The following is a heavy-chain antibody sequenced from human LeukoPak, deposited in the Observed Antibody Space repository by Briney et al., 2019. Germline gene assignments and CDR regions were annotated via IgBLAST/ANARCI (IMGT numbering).Heavy chain of an antibody. D-gene: IGHD1-26*01. V-gene: IGHV3-48*01. Sequence: GGSLRLSCAASGFTFDDYGMSWVRQAPGKGLEWVSYISSSSSTIYYADSVKGRFTISRDNAKNSLYLQMNSLRAEDTAVYYCARDSGTAYSVDVWGKGTTVTVSS. CDR2: ISSSSSTI. CDR3: ARDSGTAYSVDV. J-gene: IGHJ6*04. CDR1: GFTFDDYG.